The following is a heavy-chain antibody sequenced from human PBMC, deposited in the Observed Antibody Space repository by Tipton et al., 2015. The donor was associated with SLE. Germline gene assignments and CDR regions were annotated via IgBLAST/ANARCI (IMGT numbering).Heavy chain of an antibody. Sequence: LRLSCTVSGGSVSSGSYYWSWIRQPPGKGLEWIGYIYYSGSTNYNPSLKSRVTISVDTSKNQFSLKLSSVTAADTAVYYCAREGVVQDAFDIWGQGTMVTVSS. CDR2: IYYSGST. J-gene: IGHJ3*02. D-gene: IGHD2-15*01. V-gene: IGHV4-61*01. CDR3: AREGVVQDAFDI. CDR1: GGSVSSGSYY.